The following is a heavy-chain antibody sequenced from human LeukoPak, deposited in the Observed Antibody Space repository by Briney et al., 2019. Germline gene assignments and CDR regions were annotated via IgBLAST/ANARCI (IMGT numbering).Heavy chain of an antibody. Sequence: SETLSLTCTVSGGSISSSIYYWGWIRQPPGKGLEWIGSIYYSGSTYYNPSLKSRVTISVDTSKNQFSLKLSSVTAADTAVYYCASPYSYGDAFDIWGQGTMVTVSS. J-gene: IGHJ3*02. CDR1: GGSISSSIYY. D-gene: IGHD5-18*01. CDR3: ASPYSYGDAFDI. V-gene: IGHV4-39*01. CDR2: IYYSGST.